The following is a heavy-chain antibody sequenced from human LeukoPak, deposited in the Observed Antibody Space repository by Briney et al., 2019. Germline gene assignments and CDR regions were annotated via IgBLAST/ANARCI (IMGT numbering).Heavy chain of an antibody. CDR3: VRDSQDYSNYYYYYGMDV. V-gene: IGHV3-48*02. CDR1: GFTFNTYS. J-gene: IGHJ6*02. D-gene: IGHD4-11*01. Sequence: PGGSLRLSCAGSGFTFNTYSMNWVRQAPGKGLEWVSYISSSRSTIYYADSVKGRFTVSRDNSKNSLFLQMNTLRDEDTAVYYCVRDSQDYSNYYYYYGMDVWGQGTTVTVSS. CDR2: ISSSRSTI.